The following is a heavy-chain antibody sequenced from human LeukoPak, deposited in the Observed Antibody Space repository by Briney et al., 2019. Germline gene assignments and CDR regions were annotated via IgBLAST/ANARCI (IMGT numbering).Heavy chain of an antibody. V-gene: IGHV4-59*01. CDR2: IYYSGST. Sequence: SETLSLTCTVSGGSISSYFWNWIRQPPGKGLEWIGYIYYSGSTNYNPSLKSRVTISVDTSKNQFSLRLRSVTAADTAVYYCARGQQLNDYYYYGMDVWGQGTTVTVSS. D-gene: IGHD6-13*01. CDR1: GGSISSYF. J-gene: IGHJ6*02. CDR3: ARGQQLNDYYYYGMDV.